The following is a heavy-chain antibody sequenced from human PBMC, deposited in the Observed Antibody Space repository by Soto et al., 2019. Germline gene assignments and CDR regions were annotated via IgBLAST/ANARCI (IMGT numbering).Heavy chain of an antibody. D-gene: IGHD5-18*01. CDR2: MWSDGNSQ. Sequence: QVQVVESGGGVVQPGRSLRLSCAASGIPFSASGMHWVRQAPGKGLEWVAMMWSDGNSQYYAESVKGRFTISRDNSRNTVYLQMDILGVEDTVVYFCARDKGVTCIDQWGQGTLVAVSS. J-gene: IGHJ4*02. V-gene: IGHV3-33*01. CDR3: ARDKGVTCIDQ. CDR1: GIPFSASG.